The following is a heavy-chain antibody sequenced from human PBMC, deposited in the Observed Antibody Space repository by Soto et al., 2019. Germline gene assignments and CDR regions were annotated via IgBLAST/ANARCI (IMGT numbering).Heavy chain of an antibody. CDR3: AREPRYCRGGSCSITGDAFDI. CDR2: ISNRGDT. J-gene: IGHJ3*02. D-gene: IGHD2-15*01. Sequence: GGSLRLSCTASGFIVSDTYMNWVRQAPGEGLEWVSVISNRGDTHYADSVRGRFSLSRDIADNTLHLQMNNLRVEDTAVYYCAREPRYCRGGSCSITGDAFDIWGQGTMVTVSS. CDR1: GFIVSDTY. V-gene: IGHV3-66*01.